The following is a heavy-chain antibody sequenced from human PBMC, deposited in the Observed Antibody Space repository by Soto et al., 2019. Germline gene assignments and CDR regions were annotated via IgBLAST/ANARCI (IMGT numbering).Heavy chain of an antibody. CDR3: ARVGGQIVPGFDY. D-gene: IGHD3-16*01. CDR2: ISSSSSYI. J-gene: IGHJ4*02. CDR1: GFTFSSYS. Sequence: EVQLVESGGGLVKPGGSLRLSCAASGFTFSSYSMNWVRQAPGKGLEWVSSISSSSSYIYYADSVKGRVTISRDNAKNSVYLQMNSVRAEDTAVYYCARVGGQIVPGFDYWGQGTLVTVSS. V-gene: IGHV3-21*01.